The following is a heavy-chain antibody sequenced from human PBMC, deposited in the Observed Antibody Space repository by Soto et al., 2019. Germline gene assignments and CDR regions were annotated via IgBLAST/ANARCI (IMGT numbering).Heavy chain of an antibody. CDR3: ARGGDGSNFGDVY. CDR1: GFTFTSSA. D-gene: IGHD2-21*01. V-gene: IGHV1-58*02. Sequence: GASXKVSCKASGFTFTSSAMQWVRQARGQRLEWIGWIVVGSGNTNYAQKFQERVTITGDKSTNTAYMELRSLRSDDTAVYYCARGGDGSNFGDVYWGQGTPVTVSS. CDR2: IVVGSGNT. J-gene: IGHJ4*02.